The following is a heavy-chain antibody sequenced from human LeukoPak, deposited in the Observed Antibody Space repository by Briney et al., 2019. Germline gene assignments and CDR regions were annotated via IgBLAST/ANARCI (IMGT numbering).Heavy chain of an antibody. CDR2: IKTDGSEK. V-gene: IGHV3-7*01. CDR1: GFTFSYYW. J-gene: IGHJ4*02. Sequence: PGGSLRLSCAASGFTFSYYWMTWVRQAPGKGLEWLANIKTDGSEKYYVDSVKGRFTISRDNANNSLYLQMNSLRVEDTAVYYCAMSTPFGGGGDYWGQGTLVTVSS. D-gene: IGHD3-16*01. CDR3: AMSTPFGGGGDY.